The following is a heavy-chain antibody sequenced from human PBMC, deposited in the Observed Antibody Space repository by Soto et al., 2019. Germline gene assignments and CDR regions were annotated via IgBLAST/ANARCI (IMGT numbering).Heavy chain of an antibody. Sequence: QMQLVQSGAEVKERGSSVKISCKTSGGTFNTYALTWVRQAPGQGLEWIGGIIPRFGIKNVAQRFQGRVTISADESLTTAYMEMTSLRSDDTAVYYCAKEAGDHWGQGTLVTVSS. D-gene: IGHD3-10*01. V-gene: IGHV1-69*01. CDR3: AKEAGDH. CDR2: IIPRFGIK. CDR1: GGTFNTYA. J-gene: IGHJ4*02.